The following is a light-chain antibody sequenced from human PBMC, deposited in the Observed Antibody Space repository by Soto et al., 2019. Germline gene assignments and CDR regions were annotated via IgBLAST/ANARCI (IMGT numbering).Light chain of an antibody. V-gene: IGLV2-8*01. CDR3: SSYAGSTYLAV. CDR2: EVS. J-gene: IGLJ1*01. Sequence: QSALTQPASVSGSPGQSITISCTGTDSDVGGYNFVSWYQQHPGKAPKLMIYEVSKRPSGVPDRFSGSKSGNTASLTVSGLQAEDEADYYCSSYAGSTYLAVFGTGTKLTVL. CDR1: DSDVGGYNF.